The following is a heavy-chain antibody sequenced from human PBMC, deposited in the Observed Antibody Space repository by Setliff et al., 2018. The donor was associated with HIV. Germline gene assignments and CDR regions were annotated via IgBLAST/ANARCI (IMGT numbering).Heavy chain of an antibody. CDR3: TTDPLGATPSVD. Sequence: WIRQPPGKGLEWVGRIKSKSDGGTTDYAAPVKGRFTISRDDSKNTLYPQMNSLKTEDTAVYYCTTDPLGATPSVDWGQGTLVTVSS. D-gene: IGHD1-26*01. V-gene: IGHV3-15*01. CDR2: IKSKSDGGTT. J-gene: IGHJ4*02.